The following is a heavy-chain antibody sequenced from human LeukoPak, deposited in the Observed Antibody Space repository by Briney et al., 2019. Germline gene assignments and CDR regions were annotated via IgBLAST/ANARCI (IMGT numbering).Heavy chain of an antibody. CDR3: ARASDSSSWPDAFDI. CDR2: IWYDGSNK. V-gene: IGHV3-33*01. Sequence: GGSLRLSCAASGFTFSSYGMHWVRQAPGKGLEWVAVIWYDGSNKYYADSVKGRFTISRDNSKNMLYLQMNSLRAEDTAVDYCARASDSSSWPDAFDIWGQGTMVTVSS. CDR1: GFTFSSYG. D-gene: IGHD6-13*01. J-gene: IGHJ3*02.